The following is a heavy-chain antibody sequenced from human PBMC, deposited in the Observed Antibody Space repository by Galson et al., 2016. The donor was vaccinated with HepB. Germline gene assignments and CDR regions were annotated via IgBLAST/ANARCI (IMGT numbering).Heavy chain of an antibody. CDR2: ISSSSSYI. CDR3: ASGPHWNHAY. CDR1: GFTFSSYS. V-gene: IGHV3-21*01. D-gene: IGHD1-1*01. J-gene: IGHJ4*02. Sequence: SLRLSCAASGFTFSSYSMHWVRQAPGKGLEWVSFISSSSSYIYYADSVKGRFTISRDNAKNSLYLQMNSLRAGDSGVYYCASGPHWNHAYWGRGTLVTVSS.